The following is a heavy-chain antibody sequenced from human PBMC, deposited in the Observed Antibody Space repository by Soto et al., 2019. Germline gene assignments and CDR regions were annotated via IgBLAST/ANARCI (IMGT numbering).Heavy chain of an antibody. Sequence: EVQLVESGGGLVKPGGSLRLSCAASGFTFSSYSMNWVRQAPGQGLEWVSSISSSSSYIYYADSVKSRFTISRDNAKNSLYLQMNSRRAEDTAVYYCARDPRLEYGRYSSGRYYSCGQGTLVTVSS. V-gene: IGHV3-21*01. CDR1: GFTFSSYS. CDR2: ISSSSSYI. D-gene: IGHD6-19*01. CDR3: ARDPRLEYGRYSSGRYYS. J-gene: IGHJ4*02.